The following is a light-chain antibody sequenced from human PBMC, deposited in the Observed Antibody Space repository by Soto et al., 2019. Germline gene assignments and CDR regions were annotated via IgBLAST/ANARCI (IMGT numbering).Light chain of an antibody. V-gene: IGKV3-11*01. J-gene: IGKJ1*01. CDR2: YTS. CDR3: HQRQSCTRP. CDR1: QYVGTR. Sequence: EIVLTQSPATLSSSPGETATLSCRASQYVGTRLAWYQHKPGQAPRLLIYYTSNRATGIPARFSGSGSGTDFTLTINSLAPEDFAIYYCHQRQSCTRPFGQGPKVDIX.